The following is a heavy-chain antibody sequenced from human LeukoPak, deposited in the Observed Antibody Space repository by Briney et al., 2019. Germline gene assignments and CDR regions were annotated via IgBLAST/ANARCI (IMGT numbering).Heavy chain of an antibody. D-gene: IGHD3-10*01. J-gene: IGHJ3*02. CDR1: GFTVSTNY. Sequence: GGSLRLSCAASGFTVSTNYMSWVRQAPGKGLEWVSVNSGGRTYYADSVKGRFTISRDNSKNTLYLQMNSLRAEDTAVYYCASPEFRGVLAGALDIWGLGTMVTVSS. V-gene: IGHV3-66*01. CDR2: NSGGRT. CDR3: ASPEFRGVLAGALDI.